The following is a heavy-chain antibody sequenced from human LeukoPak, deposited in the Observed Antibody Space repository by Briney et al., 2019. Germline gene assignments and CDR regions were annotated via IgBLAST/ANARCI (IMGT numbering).Heavy chain of an antibody. CDR3: AKGGDSSGYYPGY. Sequence: GGSLRLSCAASGFTFSSYGMHWVRQAPGKGLEGVAFIRYDGSNKYYADSVKGRFTISRDNSKNTLYLQMNSLRAEDTAVYYCAKGGDSSGYYPGYWGQGTLVTVSS. V-gene: IGHV3-30*02. CDR1: GFTFSSYG. J-gene: IGHJ4*02. CDR2: IRYDGSNK. D-gene: IGHD3-22*01.